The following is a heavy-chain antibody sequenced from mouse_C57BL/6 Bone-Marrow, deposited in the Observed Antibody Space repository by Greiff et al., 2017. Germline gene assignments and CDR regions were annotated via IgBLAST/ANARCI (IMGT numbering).Heavy chain of an antibody. D-gene: IGHD2-2*01. CDR2: IYPRDGST. V-gene: IGHV1-78*01. CDR1: GYTFTDHT. CDR3: ARYGYDEEAWFAY. J-gene: IGHJ3*01. Sequence: VQLQESDAELVKPGASVKISCKVSGYTFTDHTIHWMKQRPEQGLEWIGYIYPRDGSTKYNEKFKGKATLTADKSSSTAYRQLNSLTSEDSAVYFCARYGYDEEAWFAYWGQGTLVTVSA.